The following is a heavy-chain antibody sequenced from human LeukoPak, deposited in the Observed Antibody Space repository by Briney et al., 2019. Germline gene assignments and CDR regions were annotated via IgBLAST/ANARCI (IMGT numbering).Heavy chain of an antibody. CDR2: MNPNSGNT. D-gene: IGHD3-10*01. CDR3: ARDGSGSYYDRGWFDP. Sequence: ASVKVSCKASAYTFTSYNINWVRQATGQGLEWMGWMNPNSGNTGYAQKFQGRVTMTRNTSISTAYMELSSLTSEDTAVYYRARDGSGSYYDRGWFDPWGQGTLVTVSS. CDR1: AYTFTSYN. J-gene: IGHJ5*02. V-gene: IGHV1-8*01.